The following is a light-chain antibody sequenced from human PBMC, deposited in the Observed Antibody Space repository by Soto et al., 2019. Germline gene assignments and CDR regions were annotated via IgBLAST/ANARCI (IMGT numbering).Light chain of an antibody. CDR2: GAS. CDR1: QSVVTNS. Sequence: EIVLTQSPGTLSLSPGERATLSCRASQSVVTNSLAWYQQKPGQAPRLIIYGASNRATGIPDRFSASGSGTDFTLTISRLEPEDFAVYYCQQYSASPRTFGQGTKVDIK. V-gene: IGKV3-20*01. J-gene: IGKJ1*01. CDR3: QQYSASPRT.